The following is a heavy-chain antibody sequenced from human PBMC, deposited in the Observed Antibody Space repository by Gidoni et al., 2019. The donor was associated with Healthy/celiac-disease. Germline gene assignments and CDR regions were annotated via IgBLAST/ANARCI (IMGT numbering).Heavy chain of an antibody. CDR3: ASGYYYGSGVDY. V-gene: IGHV1-46*02. CDR2: IKPRDGRT. CDR1: GYNFNSYY. Sequence: QVQLVQSGAEVKKPGASVKVSCKASGYNFNSYYMHWVRQAPGQGLEWMGIIKPRDGRTTYAQNFQGRVTMTRDTSTSIVYMDLSSLRSEDTAVYYCASGYYYGSGVDYWGQGTLVTVSS. D-gene: IGHD3-10*01. J-gene: IGHJ4*02.